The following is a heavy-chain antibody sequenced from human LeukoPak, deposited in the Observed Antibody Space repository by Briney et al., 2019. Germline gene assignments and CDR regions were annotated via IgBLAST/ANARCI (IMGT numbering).Heavy chain of an antibody. D-gene: IGHD3-22*01. CDR2: INTNTGNP. Sequence: GASLKVSCKASGYTFTSYAMTWVRQAPGQGLEWMGWINTNTGNPTYAQGFTGRFVFSLDTSVSTAYLQISSLKAEDTAVYYCARGHEYYYDSSGNLDYWGQGTLVTVSS. CDR1: GYTFTSYA. J-gene: IGHJ4*02. CDR3: ARGHEYYYDSSGNLDY. V-gene: IGHV7-4-1*02.